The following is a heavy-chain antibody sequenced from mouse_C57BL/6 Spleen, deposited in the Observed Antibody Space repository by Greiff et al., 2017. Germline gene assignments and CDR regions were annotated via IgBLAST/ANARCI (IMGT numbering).Heavy chain of an antibody. J-gene: IGHJ1*03. V-gene: IGHV5-17*01. D-gene: IGHD4-1*01. CDR3: ARRDWDEYFDV. Sequence: EVHLVASGGGLVKPGGSLKLSCAASGFTFSDYGMHWVRQAPEKGLEWVAYISSGSSTIYYADTVKGRFTISRDHAKNTLFLQMASLRSEDAAMYYCARRDWDEYFDVWGTGTTVTVSS. CDR1: GFTFSDYG. CDR2: ISSGSSTI.